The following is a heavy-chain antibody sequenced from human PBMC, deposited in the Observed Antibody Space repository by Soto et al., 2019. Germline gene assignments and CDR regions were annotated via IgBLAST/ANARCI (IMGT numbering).Heavy chain of an antibody. Sequence: GSLRLSCAASGFTFSSYDMHWVRQATGKGLEWVSAIGTAGDTYYPGSVKGRFTISRENAKNSLYLQMNSLRAGDTAVYYCARAKGGILTGYYPLDYWGQGTLVTVSS. V-gene: IGHV3-13*01. D-gene: IGHD3-9*01. J-gene: IGHJ4*02. CDR3: ARAKGGILTGYYPLDY. CDR1: GFTFSSYD. CDR2: IGTAGDT.